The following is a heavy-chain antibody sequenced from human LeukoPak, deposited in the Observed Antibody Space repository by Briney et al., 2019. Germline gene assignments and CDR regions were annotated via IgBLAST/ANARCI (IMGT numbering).Heavy chain of an antibody. CDR3: AKLNNWNDLSRFDP. V-gene: IGHV3-23*01. CDR1: GFTFSSYG. J-gene: IGHJ5*02. Sequence: GGSLRLSCAVSGFTFSSYGMSWVRQAPGKGLEWVSAISGSGGSTYYADSVKGRFTISRDNSKNTLYLQMNSLRAEDTAVYYCAKLNNWNDLSRFDPWGQGTLVTVSS. CDR2: ISGSGGST. D-gene: IGHD1-20*01.